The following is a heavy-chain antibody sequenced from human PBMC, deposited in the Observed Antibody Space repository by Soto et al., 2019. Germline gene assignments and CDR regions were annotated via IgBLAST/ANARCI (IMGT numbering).Heavy chain of an antibody. CDR1: GFTFSTYA. CDR2: ISAGGGST. V-gene: IGHV3-23*01. CDR3: AHPRGYGVFDAYDI. Sequence: GGSLRLSCAASGFTFSTYAMNLVRKATGKGLEWVSAISAGGGSTYYADSVKGRFTISRDNSINTLYLQLNSLRTDDTAVYYCAHPRGYGVFDAYDIWGQGAVLTV. D-gene: IGHD4-17*01. J-gene: IGHJ3*02.